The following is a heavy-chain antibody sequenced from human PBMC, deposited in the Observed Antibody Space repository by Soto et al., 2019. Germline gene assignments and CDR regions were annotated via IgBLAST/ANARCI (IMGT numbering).Heavy chain of an antibody. CDR2: INHSGST. D-gene: IGHD3-10*01. CDR1: GGSFSGYY. J-gene: IGHJ6*02. CDR3: ARFRSGAGKYYYYYGMDV. V-gene: IGHV4-34*01. Sequence: SETLSLTCAVYGGSFSGYYWSWIRQPPGKGLEWIGEINHSGSTNYNPSLKSRVTISVDTSKNQFSLKLSSVTAADTAVYYCARFRSGAGKYYYYYGMDVWGQGTTVTSP.